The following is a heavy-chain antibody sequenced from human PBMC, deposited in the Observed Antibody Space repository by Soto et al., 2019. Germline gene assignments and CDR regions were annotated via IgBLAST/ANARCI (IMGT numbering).Heavy chain of an antibody. V-gene: IGHV3-7*01. CDR1: GFTFSDYW. J-gene: IGHJ4*02. CDR3: ARDPGGLDY. Sequence: GGSLRLSCAASGFTFSDYWMSWVRQAPGKGLEWVANIKEDGREKYYVDSVKGRFTISRDNAKNVLSLQMNSLRAEDTALYYCARDPGGLDYWGQGTLVNVSS. D-gene: IGHD4-17*01. CDR2: IKEDGREK.